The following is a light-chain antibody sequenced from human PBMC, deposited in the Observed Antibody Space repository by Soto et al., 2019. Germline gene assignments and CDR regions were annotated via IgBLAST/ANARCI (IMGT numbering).Light chain of an antibody. CDR3: CSYTRSTTWV. V-gene: IGLV2-14*01. J-gene: IGLJ3*02. CDR2: EVS. Sequence: QSVLTQPASVSGSPGQSVTISCRGTFSDVGGYNYVSWYQQYPGKAPRVIIYEVSNRPSGVSNRFSGSKSGNTASLTISGLQADDEADYYCCSYTRSTTWVFGGGTQLTVL. CDR1: FSDVGGYNY.